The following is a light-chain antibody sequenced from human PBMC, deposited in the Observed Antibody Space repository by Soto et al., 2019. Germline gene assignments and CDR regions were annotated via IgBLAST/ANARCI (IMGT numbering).Light chain of an antibody. J-gene: IGKJ1*01. V-gene: IGKV3-20*01. CDR2: DVS. CDR3: QQYGSSPT. CDR1: QSVSSSY. Sequence: EIVLTQSPGTLSLSPGERATLSCRSSQSVSSSYLAWYQQKPGQAPRLLIYDVSSRATGIPDRFSGSGSGTDFTLTISRLEPEEFAGYYCQQYGSSPTFGQGTKVEIK.